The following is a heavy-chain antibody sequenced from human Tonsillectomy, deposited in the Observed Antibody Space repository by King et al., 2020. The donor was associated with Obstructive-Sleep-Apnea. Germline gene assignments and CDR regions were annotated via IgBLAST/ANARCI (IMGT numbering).Heavy chain of an antibody. CDR3: ARGGRKDYDILTGYVSDAFDI. CDR1: GGSISSGDYY. D-gene: IGHD3-9*01. Sequence: VPLQESGPGLVKPSQTLSLTCTVSGGSISSGDYYWSWIRQPPGKGLEWIGYIYYSGSTYYNPSLKSRVTISVDTSKNQFSLKLSSVTAADTAVYYCARGGRKDYDILTGYVSDAFDIWGQGTMVTVSS. J-gene: IGHJ3*02. V-gene: IGHV4-30-4*01. CDR2: IYYSGST.